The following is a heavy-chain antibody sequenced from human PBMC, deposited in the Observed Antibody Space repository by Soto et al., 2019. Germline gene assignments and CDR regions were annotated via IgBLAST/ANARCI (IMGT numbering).Heavy chain of an antibody. Sequence: QVQLVESGGGVVQPGRSLRLSCAASGFTFSSYGMHWVRQAPGKGLERVAVISYDGSNKYYADSVKGRFTISRDNSKNTLYLQMNSLRAEDTAVYYCAKDKVSVVVTAPFDYWGPGPLGTVSS. V-gene: IGHV3-30*18. CDR1: GFTFSSYG. J-gene: IGHJ4*02. CDR3: AKDKVSVVVTAPFDY. CDR2: ISYDGSNK. D-gene: IGHD2-21*02.